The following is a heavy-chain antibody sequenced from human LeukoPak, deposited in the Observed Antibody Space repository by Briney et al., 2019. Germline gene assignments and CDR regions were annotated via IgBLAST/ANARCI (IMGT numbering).Heavy chain of an antibody. CDR3: ARDRGDYYDSSGYDY. J-gene: IGHJ4*02. Sequence: SVKVSCKASGGTFSSYAISWVRQAPGQGLEWMGGIIPIFGTANYAQKFQGRVTITADESTSTAYMELSSLRSEDTAVYYCARDRGDYYDSSGYDYWGQGTLVTVSS. CDR1: GGTFSSYA. CDR2: IIPIFGTA. V-gene: IGHV1-69*13. D-gene: IGHD3-22*01.